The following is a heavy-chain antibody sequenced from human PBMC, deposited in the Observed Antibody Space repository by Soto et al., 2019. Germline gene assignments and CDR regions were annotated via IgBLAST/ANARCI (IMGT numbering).Heavy chain of an antibody. D-gene: IGHD1-20*01. CDR3: ATSQKGYNWNYFDH. Sequence: PSATLSLTCSFSGCSISVSYYYWVWLRQSPGKGPEWIGSVFYTGFTSYNPSLESRVSVSVDTSKNQFSLKVSGVSAADTAVYYCATSQKGYNWNYFDHWGQGALVTVSS. CDR1: GCSISVSYYY. V-gene: IGHV4-39*01. CDR2: VFYTGFT. J-gene: IGHJ4*02.